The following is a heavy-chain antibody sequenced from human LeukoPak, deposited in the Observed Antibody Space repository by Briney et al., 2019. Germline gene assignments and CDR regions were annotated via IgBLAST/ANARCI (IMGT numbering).Heavy chain of an antibody. CDR1: GGSFSGYY. D-gene: IGHD3-10*01. J-gene: IGHJ3*02. V-gene: IGHV4-59*10. CDR2: IYTSGTI. Sequence: PSETLSLTCAVYGGSFSGYYWSWIRQPAGTALEWIGRIYTSGTITYNPSLKSRVTMSIDTSKNQFSLKLNSVTAADTAVHFCARWAIPYYGSGSASGYVFDIWGQGTMVTVSS. CDR3: ARWAIPYYGSGSASGYVFDI.